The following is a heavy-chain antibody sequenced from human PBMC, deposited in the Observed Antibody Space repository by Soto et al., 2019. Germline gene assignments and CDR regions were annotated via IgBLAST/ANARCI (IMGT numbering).Heavy chain of an antibody. CDR3: TTGYYYDSSGYPFY. D-gene: IGHD3-22*01. J-gene: IGHJ4*02. CDR1: GFTFSNAW. V-gene: IGHV3-15*01. Sequence: GGALRLSCAASGFTFSNAWMSWVRQAPGKGLEWVGRIKSKTDGGTTDYAAPVKGRFTISRDDSKNTLYLQMNSLKTEDTAVYYCTTGYYYDSSGYPFYWGQGTLVTVSS. CDR2: IKSKTDGGTT.